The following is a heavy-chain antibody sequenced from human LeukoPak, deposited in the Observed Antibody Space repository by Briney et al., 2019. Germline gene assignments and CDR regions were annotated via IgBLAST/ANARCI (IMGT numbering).Heavy chain of an antibody. CDR1: GGSISSYY. V-gene: IGHV4-4*09. CDR2: ISTSGST. Sequence: SETLSLTCTVSGGSISSYYWTWIRQPPGKGLEYIWYISTSGSTNYKSSLNSRVTISVDTSKHQVSLTLRSVTAADTAVYYCARGLSLDPWGQGTLVTVSS. D-gene: IGHD4/OR15-4a*01. J-gene: IGHJ5*02. CDR3: ARGLSLDP.